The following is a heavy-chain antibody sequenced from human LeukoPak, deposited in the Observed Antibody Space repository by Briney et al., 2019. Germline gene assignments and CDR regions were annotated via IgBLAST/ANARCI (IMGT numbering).Heavy chain of an antibody. Sequence: PGGSLRLSCAASGFTFSSYAMNWVRQAPGKGLEWVSSISSSSSSYIYYADSVKGRFTISRDNAKNSLYLQMNSLRAEDTAVYYCAREGAGVVILARYYFDYWGQGTLVTVSS. CDR2: ISSSSSSYI. V-gene: IGHV3-21*01. J-gene: IGHJ4*02. CDR3: AREGAGVVILARYYFDY. D-gene: IGHD3-3*01. CDR1: GFTFSSYA.